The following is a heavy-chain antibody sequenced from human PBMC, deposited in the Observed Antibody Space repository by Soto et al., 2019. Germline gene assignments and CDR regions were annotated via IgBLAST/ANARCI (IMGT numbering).Heavy chain of an antibody. D-gene: IGHD4-17*01. J-gene: IGHJ6*03. Sequence: GGSLRLSCAASGFTFSSYGMHWVRQAPGKGLEWVAVISYDGSDNYYADSVKGRFTISRDNSKLTLYLQMISLRAEDTAVYYCAKDLRATTVTSPYFYYYYMDVWGKGTTVTVSS. V-gene: IGHV3-30*18. CDR1: GFTFSSYG. CDR2: ISYDGSDN. CDR3: AKDLRATTVTSPYFYYYYMDV.